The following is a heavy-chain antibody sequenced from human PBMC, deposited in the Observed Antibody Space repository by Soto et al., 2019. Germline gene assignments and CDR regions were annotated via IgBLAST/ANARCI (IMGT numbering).Heavy chain of an antibody. J-gene: IGHJ4*02. V-gene: IGHV4-31*03. CDR2: ISYSCST. CDR3: ARSPEATVTAFDS. CDR1: GGSISSGGYY. D-gene: IGHD4-17*01. Sequence: QLQPQESGPGLVKPSQTLSLTCTVSGGSISSGGYYWSWLRQHPGKGLEWIGYISYSCSTYHNPSLQSRVTISVDTSKNQFSLKLCSVPAADTAVYYCARSPEATVTAFDSWAQGTLVTVS.